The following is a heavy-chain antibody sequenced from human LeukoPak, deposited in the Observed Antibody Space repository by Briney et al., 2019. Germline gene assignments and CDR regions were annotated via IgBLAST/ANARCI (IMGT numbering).Heavy chain of an antibody. CDR1: GGSFSGYY. CDR2: INHSGST. V-gene: IGHV4-34*01. J-gene: IGHJ4*02. D-gene: IGHD3-10*01. Sequence: PSETLSLTCAVYGGSFSGYYWSWIRQPPGKGLEWIGEINHSGSTNYNPSLKSRVTISVDTSKNQFSLKLSSVTAADTAVYYCARLAAYYYGSGSYLHPRRYYFDYWGQGTLVTVSS. CDR3: ARLAAYYYGSGSYLHPRRYYFDY.